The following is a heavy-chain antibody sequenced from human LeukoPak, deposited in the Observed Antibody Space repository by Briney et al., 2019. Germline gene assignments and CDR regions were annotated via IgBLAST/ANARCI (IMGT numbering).Heavy chain of an antibody. J-gene: IGHJ4*02. CDR3: AKDLSSRGPAANSY. CDR1: GFTFSSYG. D-gene: IGHD2-2*01. V-gene: IGHV3-30*02. CDR2: IRYDGSNK. Sequence: GGSLRLSCAASGFTFSSYGMHWVRQALGKGLEWVAFIRYDGSNKYYADSVKGRFTISRDNSKNTLYLQMNSLRAEDTAVYYCAKDLSSRGPAANSYWGQGTLVTVSS.